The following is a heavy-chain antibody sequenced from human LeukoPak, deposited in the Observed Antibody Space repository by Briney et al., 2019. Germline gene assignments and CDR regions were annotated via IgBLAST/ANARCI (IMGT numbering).Heavy chain of an antibody. CDR1: GFTFSTYG. V-gene: IGHV3-30*02. D-gene: IGHD2-15*01. CDR3: AKGPVGYCGGGSCYHWFDP. J-gene: IGHJ5*02. CDR2: IRYDGSNK. Sequence: GGSLRLSCAASGFTFSTYGMHWVRQAPGKGLEWVAFIRYDGSNKDYVGSVKGRFTMSRDNSKNTLYLQMNSLRAEDTAVYYCAKGPVGYCGGGSCYHWFDPWGQGTLVTVSS.